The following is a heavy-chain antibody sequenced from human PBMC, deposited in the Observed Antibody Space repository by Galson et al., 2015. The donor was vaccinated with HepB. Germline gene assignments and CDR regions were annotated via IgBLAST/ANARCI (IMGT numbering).Heavy chain of an antibody. V-gene: IGHV3-30*18. CDR1: GFTFSNHG. D-gene: IGHD2-8*01. CDR2: ISSGGGTQ. Sequence: SLRLSCAASGFTFSNHGIHWVRQAPGKGLEWVAVISSGGGTQYLADSVRGRVTLSRDNPKNTVYLQMNSLGAEDAAVYYCEKEIMVHAGDWYFDLWGRGTLVTVSS. J-gene: IGHJ2*01. CDR3: EKEIMVHAGDWYFDL.